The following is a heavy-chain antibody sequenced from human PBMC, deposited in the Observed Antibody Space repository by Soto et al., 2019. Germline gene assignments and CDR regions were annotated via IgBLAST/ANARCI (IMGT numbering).Heavy chain of an antibody. CDR3: GRGRVTRITIFGGGTSSY. CDR2: INHSGST. CDR1: GGTFRGYY. Sequence: SETLSLTCAVDGGTFRGYYWSWIRQPPGKGLEWIGEINHSGSTNYNPSLKSRVTISVDTSKNQFSLKLSSVTAADTAVYYCGRGRVTRITIFGGGTSSYWGQGTLVTV. J-gene: IGHJ4*02. D-gene: IGHD3-3*01. V-gene: IGHV4-34*01.